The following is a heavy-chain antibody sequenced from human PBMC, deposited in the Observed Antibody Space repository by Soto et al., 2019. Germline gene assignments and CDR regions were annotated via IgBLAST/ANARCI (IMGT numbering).Heavy chain of an antibody. CDR1: GYNFSNYS. Sequence: ASVKVSCKASGYNFSNYSITWVRQAPGQGLERMGWMNVNSGKTRYAQKFQGRVTMTRNTSISTGYMELSSLRSEDTAVYYCARVSSDPRITIFGVVINRPYYYGMDVWGQGTTVTVSS. D-gene: IGHD3-3*01. V-gene: IGHV1-8*02. J-gene: IGHJ6*02. CDR3: ARVSSDPRITIFGVVINRPYYYGMDV. CDR2: MNVNSGKT.